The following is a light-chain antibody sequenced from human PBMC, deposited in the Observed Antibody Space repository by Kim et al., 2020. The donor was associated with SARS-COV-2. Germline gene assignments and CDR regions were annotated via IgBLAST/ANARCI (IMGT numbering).Light chain of an antibody. CDR3: HQSYSSVT. J-gene: IGKJ3*01. V-gene: IGKV6-21*02. CDR1: QSIGSI. Sequence: SVTPKGKRPMSCRASQSIGSILHWYQQKPDQSPKLLIKYASQSISGVPSRFSGSGSGTDFTLTINSLEAEDAATYYCHQSYSSVTFGPGTKVDIK. CDR2: YAS.